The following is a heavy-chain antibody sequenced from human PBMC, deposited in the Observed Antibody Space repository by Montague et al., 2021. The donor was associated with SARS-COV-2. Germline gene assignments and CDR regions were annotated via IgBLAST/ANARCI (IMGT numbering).Heavy chain of an antibody. Sequence: SETLSLTCTVSSGSIGNYYWSWIRQPPGEGLEWIGFISHAESTXXXPSXGRRVTISIDTSKSLFSLRVRSVTAATTAVYYCARSVQFAYGLDVWGQGTPVTISS. CDR2: ISHAEST. J-gene: IGHJ6*02. CDR3: ARSVQFAYGLDV. V-gene: IGHV4-59*08. D-gene: IGHD3-16*01. CDR1: SGSIGNYY.